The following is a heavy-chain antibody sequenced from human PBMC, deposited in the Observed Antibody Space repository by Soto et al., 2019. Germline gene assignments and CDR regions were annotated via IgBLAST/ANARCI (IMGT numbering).Heavy chain of an antibody. CDR1: GFTFSSYG. CDR2: ISYDGSNK. V-gene: IGHV3-30*18. Sequence: QVQLVESGGGVVQPGRSLRLSCAASGFTFSSYGMHWVRQAPGKGLEWVAVISYDGSNKYYADSVKGRFTISRDNSKNTLYLQMNSLRAEDTAVYYCAKDRTTGLVFSHSLDYWGQGTLVTVSS. D-gene: IGHD3-3*02. J-gene: IGHJ4*02. CDR3: AKDRTTGLVFSHSLDY.